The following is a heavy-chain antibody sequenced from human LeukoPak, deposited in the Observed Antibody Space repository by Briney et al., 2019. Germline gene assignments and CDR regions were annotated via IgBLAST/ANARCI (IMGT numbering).Heavy chain of an antibody. D-gene: IGHD3-22*01. CDR3: ARDNDLGYYDSSGYYYALDY. V-gene: IGHV1-18*01. Sequence: ASVKVSCKASGYTFTSYGISWVRQAPGQGLEWMGWISAYNGNTNYAQKPQGRVTMTTDTSTSTAYMELRSLRSDDTAVYYCARDNDLGYYDSSGYYYALDYWGQGTLVTVSS. CDR2: ISAYNGNT. J-gene: IGHJ4*02. CDR1: GYTFTSYG.